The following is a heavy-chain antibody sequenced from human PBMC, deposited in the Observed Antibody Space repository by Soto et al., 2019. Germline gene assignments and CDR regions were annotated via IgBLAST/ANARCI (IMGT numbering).Heavy chain of an antibody. CDR2: IHYSGST. CDR1: GGSLNSNNW. J-gene: IGHJ5*02. V-gene: IGHV4-4*02. CDR3: ARGLGITETTGWFDP. D-gene: IGHD1-20*01. Sequence: PSETLSLTCVVSGGSLNSNNWCSWVRQPPGKGLEWIGEIHYSGSTNYNPSLKSRVTISIDKSKNQFSLKLNSVTAADTAVYYCARGLGITETTGWFDPWGQGTLVTVSS.